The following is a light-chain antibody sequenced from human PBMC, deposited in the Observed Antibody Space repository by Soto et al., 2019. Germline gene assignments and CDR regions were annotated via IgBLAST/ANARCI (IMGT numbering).Light chain of an antibody. J-gene: IGKJ5*01. CDR2: ASS. CDR1: QSISNF. Sequence: IQMTQSPSSLSASLGYRVTITCLASQSISNFLNWYQHKPGKAPNLLIYASSSLQSGVPSRVSGSGSGTDFTLTISSLQPEDFATYFCQHSSRLPITFGRGTRLEI. V-gene: IGKV1-39*01. CDR3: QHSSRLPIT.